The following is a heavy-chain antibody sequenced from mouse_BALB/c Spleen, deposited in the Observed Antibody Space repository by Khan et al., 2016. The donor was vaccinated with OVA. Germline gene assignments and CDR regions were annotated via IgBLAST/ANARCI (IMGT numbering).Heavy chain of an antibody. Sequence: QIQLVQSGPELKKPGETVKISCKASGYTFTNFGMNWVKQAPGKGLEWMGWINTYTGEPTYADDFKGRFAFSLETSASTAYLQINNLKNEDTATYFCARPPSFSDTMAYWGQGTSVTVSS. CDR1: GYTFTNFG. V-gene: IGHV9-3-1*01. CDR2: INTYTGEP. J-gene: IGHJ4*01. CDR3: ARPPSFSDTMAY.